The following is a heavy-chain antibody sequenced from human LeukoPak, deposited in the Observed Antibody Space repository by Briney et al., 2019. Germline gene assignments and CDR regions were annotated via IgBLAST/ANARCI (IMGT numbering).Heavy chain of an antibody. CDR3: ARGVGAPGDYYYYYMDV. CDR2: ISSISSYI. CDR1: GFTFSSYS. V-gene: IGHV3-21*01. J-gene: IGHJ6*03. D-gene: IGHD1-26*01. Sequence: PVGSLRLSCAAPGFTFSSYSMNWVRQAPGEGLEWVSSISSISSYIYYAGSVKGRFTISRDNAKNSMYLQMNSLRAEDTAVYYCARGVGAPGDYYYYYMDVWGKGTTVTVSS.